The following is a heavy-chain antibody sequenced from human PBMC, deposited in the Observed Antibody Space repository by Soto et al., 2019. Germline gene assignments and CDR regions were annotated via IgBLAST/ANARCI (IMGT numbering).Heavy chain of an antibody. D-gene: IGHD1-7*01. CDR3: ARGYNWNYGGYYFDY. Sequence: QVQLQQWGAGLLKPSETLSLTCAVYGGSFSGYYWSWIRQPPGKGLEWIEEINHSGSTNYNPTLNSRVTISVDTSKNQFSLKLSSVTAADTAVYYCARGYNWNYGGYYFDYWRQGTLVTVSS. CDR1: GGSFSGYY. CDR2: INHSGST. V-gene: IGHV4-34*01. J-gene: IGHJ4*02.